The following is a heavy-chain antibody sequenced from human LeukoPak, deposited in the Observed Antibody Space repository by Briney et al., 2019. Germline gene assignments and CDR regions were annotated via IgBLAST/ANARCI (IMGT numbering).Heavy chain of an antibody. CDR1: GGSISSSGFY. CDR3: ARQSGDYTYYSDY. Sequence: PSETLSLTCTVSGGSISSSGFYWGWIRQPPGRGLEGIGSIYYSGSTYYNPSLKSRVTISVDTSKNQFSLRLSSVSAADTAAYYCARQSGDYTYYSDYWGQGTLVTVSS. D-gene: IGHD4-17*01. V-gene: IGHV4-39*01. J-gene: IGHJ4*02. CDR2: IYYSGST.